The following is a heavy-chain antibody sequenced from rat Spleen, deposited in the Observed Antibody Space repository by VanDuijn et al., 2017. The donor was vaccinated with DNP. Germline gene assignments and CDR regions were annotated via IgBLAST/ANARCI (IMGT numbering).Heavy chain of an antibody. CDR1: GFTFSNYD. CDR3: ARDLGSYYFHAMDA. D-gene: IGHD1-12*02. J-gene: IGHJ4*01. CDR2: ISHTDDTT. V-gene: IGHV5-7*01. Sequence: EVQLVESGGGLVQPGRSMKLSCAASGFTFSNYDMAWVRQAPKKGLEWVATISHTDDTTYYPDSVKGRFTISRDNAKNSLYLQMDSLRSEDTAIYYCARDLGSYYFHAMDAWGQGTSVTVSS.